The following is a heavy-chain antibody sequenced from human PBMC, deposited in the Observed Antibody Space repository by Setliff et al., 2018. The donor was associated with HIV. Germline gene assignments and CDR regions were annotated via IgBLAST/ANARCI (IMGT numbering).Heavy chain of an antibody. D-gene: IGHD3-22*01. CDR3: ARQQGDSRGFYPHFDY. Sequence: SETLSLTCTVSGVSVSGTAYYWAWIRQPPGRGLEWIGNIYYTGNTNYNSSLKSRISMSMVASKKQIFLKLSTVSAADTDVYYCARQQGDSRGFYPHFDYWGQGRLVTVSS. CDR2: IYYTGNT. CDR1: GVSVSGTAYY. V-gene: IGHV4-39*01. J-gene: IGHJ4*02.